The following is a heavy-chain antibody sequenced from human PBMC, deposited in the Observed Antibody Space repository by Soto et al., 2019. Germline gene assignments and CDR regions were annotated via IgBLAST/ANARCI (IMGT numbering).Heavy chain of an antibody. Sequence: GSGPTVVNPTEALTLTCSVSGFSLTNGRMGVSWIRQPPGKALEWLAHFFSDAERSYSTSMQSRLNMYKDSSGSQVVLTMTNMAPADTATYFCARMDGDYNYYGLDVWGHGIAVTVSS. CDR1: GFSLTNGRMG. D-gene: IGHD4-17*01. J-gene: IGHJ6*02. V-gene: IGHV2-26*01. CDR2: FFSDAER. CDR3: ARMDGDYNYYGLDV.